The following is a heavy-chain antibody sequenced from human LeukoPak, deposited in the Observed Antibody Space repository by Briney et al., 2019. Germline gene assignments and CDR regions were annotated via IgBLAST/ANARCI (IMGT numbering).Heavy chain of an antibody. V-gene: IGHV4-34*01. CDR3: ARPNRKGYYYYYMDV. CDR1: GGSFSGYY. D-gene: IGHD2/OR15-2a*01. CDR2: INHSGST. Sequence: SETLSLTCAVYGGSFSGYYWSWIRQPAGKGLEWIGEINHSGSTNYNPSLKSRVTISVDTSKNQFSLKLSSVTAADTAVYYCARPNRKGYYYYYMDVWGKGTTVTISS. J-gene: IGHJ6*03.